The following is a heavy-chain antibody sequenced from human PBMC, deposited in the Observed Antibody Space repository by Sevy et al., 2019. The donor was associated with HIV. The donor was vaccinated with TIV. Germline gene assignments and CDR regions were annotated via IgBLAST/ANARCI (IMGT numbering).Heavy chain of an antibody. J-gene: IGHJ4*02. V-gene: IGHV1-18*01. Sequence: ASVKVSCMPSGYTFTSYGISWVRQAPGQGLEGMGWISAYNGNTNYAQKLQGRLTMTTDTSTSTASTELRSIRSDDTAVDYCARDNDWNYSYFDFWGQGTLVTVSS. CDR1: GYTFTSYG. CDR3: ARDNDWNYSYFDF. D-gene: IGHD1-7*01. CDR2: ISAYNGNT.